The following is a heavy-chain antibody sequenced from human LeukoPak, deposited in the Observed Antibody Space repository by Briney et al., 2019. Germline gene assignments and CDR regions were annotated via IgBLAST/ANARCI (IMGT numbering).Heavy chain of an antibody. V-gene: IGHV3-30*02. CDR1: GFTFGDYA. Sequence: GGSLRLSCTASGFTFGDYAMSWFRQAPGKGLEWVAFIRYDGNDKFYADSVKGRFTISRDTSRNTLYLQMNSLRTDDTAVYYCAKDLMRDRWFGESWGQGTLVTVSS. D-gene: IGHD3-10*01. CDR2: IRYDGNDK. CDR3: AKDLMRDRWFGES. J-gene: IGHJ5*02.